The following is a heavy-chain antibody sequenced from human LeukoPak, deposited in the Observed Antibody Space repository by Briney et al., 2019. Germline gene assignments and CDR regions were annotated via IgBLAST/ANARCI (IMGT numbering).Heavy chain of an antibody. Sequence: PGGSLRLSCAASGFTLSSYAMSWVRQAPGKGLEWVSSISSGGSSKYYADSVKGRFTISRDNAKNSLYLQMNSLRAEDTAVYYCASGGSSSGTFDYWGQGTLVTVSS. CDR2: ISSGGSSK. V-gene: IGHV3-21*01. CDR3: ASGGSSSGTFDY. D-gene: IGHD6-19*01. J-gene: IGHJ4*02. CDR1: GFTLSSYA.